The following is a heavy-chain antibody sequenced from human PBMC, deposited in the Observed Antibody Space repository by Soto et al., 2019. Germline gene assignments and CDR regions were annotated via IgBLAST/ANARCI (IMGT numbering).Heavy chain of an antibody. D-gene: IGHD3-3*01. CDR2: ISYDGSNK. CDR1: GFTFSSYA. V-gene: IGHV3-30-3*01. J-gene: IGHJ6*01. Sequence: QVQLVESGGGVVQPGRSLRLSCAASGFTFSSYAMHWVRQAPGKGLEWVAVISYDGSNKYYADSVKGRFTISRDNSKNKLYLQMNSLRAEDTAVYYCARTWRPYYYYGMDVW. CDR3: ARTWRPYYYYGMDV.